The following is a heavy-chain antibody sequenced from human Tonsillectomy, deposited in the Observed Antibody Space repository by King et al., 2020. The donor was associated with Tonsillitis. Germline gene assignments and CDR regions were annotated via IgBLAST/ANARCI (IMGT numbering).Heavy chain of an antibody. D-gene: IGHD2-2*01. CDR3: VRGVYQLPGDPGHYMDV. V-gene: IGHV4-31*03. CDR2: IFYSGST. CDR1: GASMSSGAYY. J-gene: IGHJ6*03. Sequence: QLQESGPGLVKPSQTLSLTCTVSGASMSSGAYYWSWIRQHPGKGLEWIGYIFYSGSTYYNPSLKSRVTISVDTSKNQFSLNLSSVTAADAAVYYCVRGVYQLPGDPGHYMDVWGKGTPVTVSS.